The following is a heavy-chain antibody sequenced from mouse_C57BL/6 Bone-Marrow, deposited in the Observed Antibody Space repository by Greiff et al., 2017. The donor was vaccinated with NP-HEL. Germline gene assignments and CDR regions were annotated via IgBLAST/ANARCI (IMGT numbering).Heavy chain of an antibody. J-gene: IGHJ3*01. CDR2: ISSGGDYI. CDR3: TRVYSNYAWFAY. V-gene: IGHV5-9-1*02. D-gene: IGHD2-5*01. Sequence: EVKVEESGEGLVKPGGSLKLSCAASGFTFSSYAMSWVRQTPEKRLEWVAYISSGGDYIYYADTVKGRFTISRDNARNTLYLQMSSLKSEDTAMYYCTRVYSNYAWFAYWGQGTLVTVSA. CDR1: GFTFSSYA.